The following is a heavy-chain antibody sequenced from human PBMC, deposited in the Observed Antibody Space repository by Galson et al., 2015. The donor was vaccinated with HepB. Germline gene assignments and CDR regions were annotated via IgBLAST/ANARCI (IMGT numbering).Heavy chain of an antibody. J-gene: IGHJ6*02. Sequence: SVKVSCKASGGTFSSYTISWVRQAPGQGLEWMGRIIPILGIANYAQKFQGRVTITADKSTSTAYMELSSVRSEDTAVYYCAREGPLMREPGGDYYGMDVWGQGTTVTVSS. CDR3: AREGPLMREPGGDYYGMDV. V-gene: IGHV1-69*04. CDR2: IIPILGIA. D-gene: IGHD1-14*01. CDR1: GGTFSSYT.